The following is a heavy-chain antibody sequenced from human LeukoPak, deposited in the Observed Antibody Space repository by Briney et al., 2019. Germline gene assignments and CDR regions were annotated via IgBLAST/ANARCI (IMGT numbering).Heavy chain of an antibody. V-gene: IGHV3-48*03. CDR2: ISSSGSTM. J-gene: IGHJ4*02. CDR3: ASSSWYALDY. Sequence: PGGSLRLSCAASGFTFSSYEMNWVRQAPGKGLEWISYISSSGSTMYYADSVKGRFTISRDNAKNSLYLQMNSLRAEDTAIYYCASSSWYALDYWGQATLVTVSS. D-gene: IGHD6-13*01. CDR1: GFTFSSYE.